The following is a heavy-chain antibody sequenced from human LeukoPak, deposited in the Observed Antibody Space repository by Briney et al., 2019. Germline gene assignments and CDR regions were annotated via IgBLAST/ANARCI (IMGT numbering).Heavy chain of an antibody. J-gene: IGHJ4*02. D-gene: IGHD6-19*01. V-gene: IGHV4-39*01. CDR3: ARHAVYAGSGWAFDF. Sequence: PSETLSLTCTVSGGSISSSSYYWGWIRQPPGKGLEWIGSIYYSGSTYYNPSLKSRVTISVDPSKNQFSLNLNSVTAADTAVYYCARHAVYAGSGWAFDFWGQGTLVTVFS. CDR1: GGSISSSSYY. CDR2: IYYSGST.